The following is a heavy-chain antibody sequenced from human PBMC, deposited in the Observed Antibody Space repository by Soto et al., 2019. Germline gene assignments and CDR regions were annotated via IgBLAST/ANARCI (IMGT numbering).Heavy chain of an antibody. Sequence: QVELVQSGAEVKKPGASVKVSCQASEDTFTHYDINWVRQATGQGLEWMGWMNPNTGNIDYAQKFQGRVTMTRDTSTRTVYMELSSLRSDDTAVYYCVRRVASGHRSWFDPWGQGTLVTVSS. J-gene: IGHJ5*01. CDR1: EDTFTHYD. CDR2: MNPNTGNI. CDR3: VRRVASGHRSWFDP. V-gene: IGHV1-8*01. D-gene: IGHD2-21*01.